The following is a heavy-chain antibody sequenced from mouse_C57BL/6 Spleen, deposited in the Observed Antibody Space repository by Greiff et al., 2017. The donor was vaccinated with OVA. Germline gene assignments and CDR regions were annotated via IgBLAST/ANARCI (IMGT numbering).Heavy chain of an antibody. V-gene: IGHV7-3*01. J-gene: IGHJ3*01. D-gene: IGHD1-1*01. Sequence: EVQLVESGGGLVQPGGSLSLSCAASGFTFTDYYMSWVRQPPGKALEWLGFIRNKANGYTTEYSASVKGRFTISRDNSQSILYLQMNALRAEDRATYYCARSYYGEAWFADWGQGTRVTVSA. CDR3: ARSYYGEAWFAD. CDR1: GFTFTDYY. CDR2: IRNKANGYTT.